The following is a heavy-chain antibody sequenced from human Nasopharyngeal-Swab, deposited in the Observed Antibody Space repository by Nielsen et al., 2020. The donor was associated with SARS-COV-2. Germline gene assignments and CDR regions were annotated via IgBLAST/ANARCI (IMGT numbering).Heavy chain of an antibody. Sequence: GESLKISCAASGFTFSSYGMHWVRQTPGKGLEWVAVISYDGSNKYYADSVKGRFTISRDNSKNTLYLQMNSLRAEDTAVYYCARETNDGDNYYYHGMDVWGQGATVTVSS. D-gene: IGHD1-1*01. J-gene: IGHJ6*02. CDR2: ISYDGSNK. V-gene: IGHV3-30*03. CDR1: GFTFSSYG. CDR3: ARETNDGDNYYYHGMDV.